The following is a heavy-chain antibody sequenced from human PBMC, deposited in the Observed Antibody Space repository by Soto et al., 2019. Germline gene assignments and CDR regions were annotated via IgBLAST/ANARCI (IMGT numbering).Heavy chain of an antibody. D-gene: IGHD3-16*01. Sequence: GESLKISCKASGYIIKNYWIGWVRQMPGQGLEWMGIIFPDDSDTRYSPSFQGHVTILVDKSISTAYVQWSSLKASDSAIYYCFRGGVTSRTFDYWGQGTLVTVS. CDR1: GYIIKNYW. J-gene: IGHJ4*02. CDR2: IFPDDSDT. V-gene: IGHV5-51*01. CDR3: FRGGVTSRTFDY.